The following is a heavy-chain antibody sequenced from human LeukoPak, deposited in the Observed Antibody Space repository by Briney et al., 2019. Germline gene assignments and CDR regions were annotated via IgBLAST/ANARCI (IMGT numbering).Heavy chain of an antibody. CDR2: IWYDGSNK. CDR1: GFTFSNYG. D-gene: IGHD3-22*01. V-gene: IGHV3-33*01. J-gene: IGHJ4*02. Sequence: GGSLRLSCAASGFTFSNYGMHWVRQAPGKGLEWVAVIWYDGSNKYYADSVKGRFTISRDNSKNTLYLQMNSLRAEDTAVYYRARGNYDSSGYLDYWGQGTLVTVSP. CDR3: ARGNYDSSGYLDY.